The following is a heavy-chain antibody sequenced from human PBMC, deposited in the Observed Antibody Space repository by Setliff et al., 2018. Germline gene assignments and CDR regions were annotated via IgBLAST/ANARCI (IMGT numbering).Heavy chain of an antibody. V-gene: IGHV3-48*03. CDR1: GFTFSTYE. CDR3: ARDFYSYGSRSYYKTNLDY. J-gene: IGHJ4*02. Sequence: LRLSCVASGFTFSTYEMNWVRQAPGKGLEWISYISSSAITTYYADSVRGRFTISRDNAKNSLYLQMNSLRAEDTAVYYCARDFYSYGSRSYYKTNLDYWGQGTQVTVSS. CDR2: ISSSAITT. D-gene: IGHD3-10*01.